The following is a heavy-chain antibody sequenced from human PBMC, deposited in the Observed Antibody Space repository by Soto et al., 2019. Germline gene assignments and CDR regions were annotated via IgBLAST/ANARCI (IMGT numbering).Heavy chain of an antibody. V-gene: IGHV3-23*01. J-gene: IGHJ4*02. CDR1: EFTFSSYA. CDR3: AKGRRSSSSIDY. CDR2: ISTSGSST. Sequence: EVQLLESGGGLVQPGGSLRLSCAASEFTFSSYAMTWVRQAPGKGLEWVSAISTSGSSTYYADSVKGRFSISRGNSKNTLYLQMNSLRAEDTAVYYCAKGRRSSSSIDYWGQGTLVTVSS. D-gene: IGHD6-6*01.